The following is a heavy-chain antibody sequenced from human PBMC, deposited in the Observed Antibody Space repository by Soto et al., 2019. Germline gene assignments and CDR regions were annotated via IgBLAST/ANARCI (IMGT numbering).Heavy chain of an antibody. V-gene: IGHV4-31*03. Sequence: SETLSLTCTVSGGSISSGGYYWSWIRQHPGKGLEWIGYIYYSGSTYYNPSLKSRVTISVDTSKNQFSLKLSSVTAADTAVYYCARSYGSGSYYTHYYGMDVWGQGTTVTVSS. D-gene: IGHD3-10*01. J-gene: IGHJ6*02. CDR2: IYYSGST. CDR3: ARSYGSGSYYTHYYGMDV. CDR1: GGSISSGGYY.